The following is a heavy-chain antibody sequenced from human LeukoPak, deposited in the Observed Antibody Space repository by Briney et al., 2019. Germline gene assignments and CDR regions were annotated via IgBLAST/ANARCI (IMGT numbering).Heavy chain of an antibody. J-gene: IGHJ6*03. V-gene: IGHV3-48*03. D-gene: IGHD2/OR15-2a*01. CDR1: GFTFSSYE. CDR2: TSSSGSTI. CDR3: AASIPFSNSYYYYYYMDV. Sequence: PGGSLRLSCAASGFTFSSYEMNWVRQAPGKGLEWVSYTSSSGSTIYYADSVKGRFTISRDNAKNSLYLQMNSLRAEDTAVYYCAASIPFSNSYYYYYYMDVWGKGTTVTVSS.